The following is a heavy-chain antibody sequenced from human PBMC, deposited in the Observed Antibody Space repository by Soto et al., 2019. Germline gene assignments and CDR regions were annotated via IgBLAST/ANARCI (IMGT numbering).Heavy chain of an antibody. J-gene: IGHJ3*02. CDR2: IYYSGST. V-gene: IGHV4-59*01. CDR3: ARDFHGGRFGELSRAFDI. CDR1: GGSISSYY. D-gene: IGHD3-10*01. Sequence: QLQLQESGPGLVKPSETLSLTCTVSGGSISSYYWSWIRQPPGKGLEWIGCIYYSGSTNYNPSLKSRVTISVDTCKNQFSLKLSSVTAADTAVYYWARDFHGGRFGELSRAFDIWGRGTMVIVSS.